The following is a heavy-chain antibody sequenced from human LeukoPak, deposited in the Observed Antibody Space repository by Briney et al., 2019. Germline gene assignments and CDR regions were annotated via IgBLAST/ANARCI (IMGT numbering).Heavy chain of an antibody. CDR2: INHSGST. D-gene: IGHD4-17*01. CDR1: GGSFSGYY. CDR3: ARGLFSLTTVTSFDY. V-gene: IGHV4-34*01. J-gene: IGHJ4*02. Sequence: SETLSLTCAVYGGSFSGYYWSWIRQPPGRGLEWIGEINHSGSTNYNPSLKSRVTISVDTSKNQFSLKPSSVTAADTAVYYCARGLFSLTTVTSFDYWGQGTLVTVSS.